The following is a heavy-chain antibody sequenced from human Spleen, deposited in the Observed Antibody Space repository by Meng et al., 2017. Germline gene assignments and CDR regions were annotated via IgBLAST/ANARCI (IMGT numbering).Heavy chain of an antibody. D-gene: IGHD4-17*01. CDR2: TYVGGST. J-gene: IGHJ4*02. Sequence: SETLSLTCSVSGDSISNYYWNWLRQPAGKRLEWIGRTYVGGSTDYNPSLRSRVTVSVDTSKNQISLRLASVTAADTAVHFCARGSAGDYYFDSWGQGTLVTVSS. CDR3: ARGSAGDYYFDS. CDR1: GDSISNYY. V-gene: IGHV4-4*07.